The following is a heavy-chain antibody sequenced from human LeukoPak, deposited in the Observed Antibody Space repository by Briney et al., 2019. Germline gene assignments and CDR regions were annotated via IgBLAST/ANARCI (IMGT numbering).Heavy chain of an antibody. Sequence: SETLSLTCTVSGGSISSYYWSWIRQPPGKGLEWIGYNSGSTNYNPSLKSRVTISVDTSKNQFSLKLSSVTAADTAVYYCARSVEGYCSGGNCYYYSYYMDVWGKGTTVTVSS. D-gene: IGHD2-15*01. V-gene: IGHV4-59*12. CDR3: ARSVEGYCSGGNCYYYSYYMDV. CDR2: NSGST. CDR1: GGSISSYY. J-gene: IGHJ6*03.